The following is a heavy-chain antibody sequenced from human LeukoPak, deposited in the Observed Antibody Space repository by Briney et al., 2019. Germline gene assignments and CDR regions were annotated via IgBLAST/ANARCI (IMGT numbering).Heavy chain of an antibody. CDR3: SKGNIAASATSLHFDY. CDR1: GFTFSVYV. Sequence: HSGGSLRLSCAASGFTFSVYVMSWVRQAPGKGLEWVSAISGSGGNTYYADSVKGRFTISRDNSKNTLYLQMSSLRAEDTALYYCSKGNIAASATSLHFDYWGQGTLVTVSS. V-gene: IGHV3-23*01. CDR2: ISGSGGNT. D-gene: IGHD6-6*01. J-gene: IGHJ4*02.